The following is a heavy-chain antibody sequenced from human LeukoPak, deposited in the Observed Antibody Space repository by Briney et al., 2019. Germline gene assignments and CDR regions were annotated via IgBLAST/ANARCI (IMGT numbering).Heavy chain of an antibody. CDR2: IYYSGGT. V-gene: IGHV4-59*12. Sequence: SETLSLTCTVSGGSISSYYWSWIRQPPGKGLEWIGYIYYSGGTNYNPSLKSRVTISVDTSKNQFSLKLSSVTAADTAVYYCARDLGYCSSTSCYSWGQGTLVTVSS. D-gene: IGHD2-2*01. J-gene: IGHJ5*02. CDR3: ARDLGYCSSTSCYS. CDR1: GGSISSYY.